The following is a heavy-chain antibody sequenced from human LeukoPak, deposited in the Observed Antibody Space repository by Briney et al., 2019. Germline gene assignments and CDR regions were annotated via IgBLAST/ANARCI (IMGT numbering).Heavy chain of an antibody. CDR2: IWYDGSNK. V-gene: IGHV3-33*01. CDR1: GFTFSSYG. CDR3: ARDPSGGNSGSIYYYYYGMDV. D-gene: IGHD4-23*01. Sequence: TGGSLRLSCAASGFTFSSYGMHWVRQAPGKGLEWVAVIWYDGSNKYYADSVKGRFTISRDNSKNTLYLQMNSLRAEDTAVYYCARDPSGGNSGSIYYYYYGMDVWGQGTTVTVSS. J-gene: IGHJ6*02.